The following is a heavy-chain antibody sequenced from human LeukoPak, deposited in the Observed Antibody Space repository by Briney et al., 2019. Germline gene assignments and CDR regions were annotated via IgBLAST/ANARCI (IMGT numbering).Heavy chain of an antibody. J-gene: IGHJ6*02. CDR2: ISLTGRT. V-gene: IGHV4-4*02. Sequence: NPSGTLSLTCGVSGGSITTTNYWSWVRQPPGGGLEWIGEISLTGRTHYNPSLKSRVAMSVDTSRNQFSLKLNSVTAADTAVYYCARVAPIAAAGSSYYYAIDVWGQGTTVTVSS. D-gene: IGHD6-25*01. CDR3: ARVAPIAAAGSSYYYAIDV. CDR1: GGSITTTNY.